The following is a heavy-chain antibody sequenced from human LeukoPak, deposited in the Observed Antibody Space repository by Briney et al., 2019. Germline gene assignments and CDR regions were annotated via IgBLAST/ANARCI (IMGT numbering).Heavy chain of an antibody. CDR3: ARKTIAAAGHFDY. CDR2: IIPIFGTA. V-gene: IGHV1-69*05. CDR1: GGTFSSYA. Sequence: SVKVSCKASGGTFSSYAISWVRQAPGQGLEWMGGIIPIFGTANYAQKFQGRVTITRDTSASTAYMELSSLRSEDTAVYYCARKTIAAAGHFDYWGQGTLVTVSS. D-gene: IGHD6-13*01. J-gene: IGHJ4*02.